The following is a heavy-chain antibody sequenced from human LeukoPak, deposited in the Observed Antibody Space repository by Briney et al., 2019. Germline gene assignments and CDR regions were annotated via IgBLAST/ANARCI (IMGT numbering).Heavy chain of an antibody. D-gene: IGHD6-13*01. J-gene: IGHJ4*02. CDR3: ARGVYIAAAQYGY. CDR2: IYYSGGT. Sequence: WRGSRXTPGEGVEWGGDIYYSGGTNYKPSLKSGVTISEETSKKKISLKLSSVTAADTAVYYCARGVYIAAAQYGYWGQGTLVTVSS. V-gene: IGHV4-59*01.